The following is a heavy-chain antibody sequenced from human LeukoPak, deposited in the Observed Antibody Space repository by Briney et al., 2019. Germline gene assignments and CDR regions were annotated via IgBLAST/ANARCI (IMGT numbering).Heavy chain of an antibody. V-gene: IGHV3-21*01. J-gene: IGHJ6*02. Sequence: PGGSLRLSCAASGFTFSSYSMNWVRQAPGKGLEWVSSISSSSSYIYYADPVKGRFTISRDNAKNSLYLQMNSLRAEDTAVYYCARIPGEDPYPYYYYGMDVWGQGTTVTVSS. CDR3: ARIPGEDPYPYYYYGMDV. CDR1: GFTFSSYS. D-gene: IGHD3-16*01. CDR2: ISSSSSYI.